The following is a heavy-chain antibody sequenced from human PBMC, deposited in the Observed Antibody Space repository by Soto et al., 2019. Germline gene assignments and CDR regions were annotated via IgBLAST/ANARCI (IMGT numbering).Heavy chain of an antibody. CDR3: ARKRGYYYDSSGYSEGMDV. Sequence: GGSLRLSCAASGFTFSSYAMHWVRQAPGKGLEWVAVISYDGSNKYYADSVKGRFTISRDNSKNTLYLQMNSLRAEDTAVYYCARKRGYYYDSSGYSEGMDVWGQGTTVTVSS. D-gene: IGHD3-22*01. J-gene: IGHJ6*02. CDR1: GFTFSSYA. V-gene: IGHV3-30-3*01. CDR2: ISYDGSNK.